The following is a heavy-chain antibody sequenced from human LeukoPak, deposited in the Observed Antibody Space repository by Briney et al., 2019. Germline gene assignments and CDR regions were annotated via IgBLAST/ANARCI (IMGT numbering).Heavy chain of an antibody. V-gene: IGHV3-21*01. J-gene: IGHJ5*02. CDR3: ARDLWDQWENWFDP. D-gene: IGHD1-26*01. CDR1: GFTFSNHA. Sequence: KPGGSLRLSCAVSGFTFSNHAMHWVRQAPGKGLEWVSSISSSSSYIYYADSVKGRFTISRDNAKNSLYLQMNSLRAEDTAVYYCARDLWDQWENWFDPWGQGTLVTVSS. CDR2: ISSSSSYI.